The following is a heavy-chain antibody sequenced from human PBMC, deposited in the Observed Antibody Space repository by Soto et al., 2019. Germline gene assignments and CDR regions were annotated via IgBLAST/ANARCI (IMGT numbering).Heavy chain of an antibody. D-gene: IGHD1-1*01. CDR1: GFTFSNYA. J-gene: IGHJ5*02. CDR3: AKGGTGSIDWFDP. V-gene: IGHV3-23*01. CDR2: IRGGGITT. Sequence: EVQLLESGGGLVQPGGSLRLSCAAPGFTFSNYAMSWVRQAPGKGLEWVSTIRGGGITTYYADPVKGRFTISRDNSKNTLYLQMNSLRVEETAVYYCAKGGTGSIDWFDPWGQGTLVTVSS.